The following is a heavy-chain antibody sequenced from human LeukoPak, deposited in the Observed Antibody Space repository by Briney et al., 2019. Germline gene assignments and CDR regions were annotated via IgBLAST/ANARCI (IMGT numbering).Heavy chain of an antibody. CDR2: IYTSGST. D-gene: IGHD3-3*01. CDR1: GGSISSYY. Sequence: SETLSLTCTVSGGSISSYYWSWIRQPAGKGLEWIGRIYTSGSTNYNPSLKSRVTISVDTSKNQFSLKLSSVTAADTAVYYCARQIRFLEWSYFDYWGQGTLVTVSS. V-gene: IGHV4-4*07. J-gene: IGHJ4*02. CDR3: ARQIRFLEWSYFDY.